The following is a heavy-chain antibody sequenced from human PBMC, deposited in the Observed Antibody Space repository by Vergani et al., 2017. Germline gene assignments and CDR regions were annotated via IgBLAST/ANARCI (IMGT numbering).Heavy chain of an antibody. J-gene: IGHJ4*02. V-gene: IGHV3-21*01. CDR1: GFTLGDYA. CDR3: ARELFYYDSSGYYSGFFDY. CDR2: ISSSSSYI. Sequence: EVHLVESGGGLVQPGRSLRLSCSGSGFTLGDYAMTWVRQAPGKGLEWVSSISSSSSYIYYADSVKGRFTISRDNAKNSLYLQMNSLRAEDTAVYYCARELFYYDSSGYYSGFFDYWGQGTLVTVSS. D-gene: IGHD3-22*01.